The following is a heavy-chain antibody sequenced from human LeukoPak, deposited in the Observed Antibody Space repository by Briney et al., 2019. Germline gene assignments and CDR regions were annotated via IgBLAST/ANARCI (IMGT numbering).Heavy chain of an antibody. D-gene: IGHD2-2*01. Sequence: GRSLRLSCTASGFTFGDYAMSWFRQAPGKGLEWVGFIRSKAYGGTTEYAASVKGRFTISRDDSKSIAYLQMNSLRAEDTAVYYCARAPRSRQVVPAGVIDYWGQGTLVTVSS. CDR3: ARAPRSRQVVPAGVIDY. CDR1: GFTFGDYA. V-gene: IGHV3-49*03. CDR2: IRSKAYGGTT. J-gene: IGHJ4*02.